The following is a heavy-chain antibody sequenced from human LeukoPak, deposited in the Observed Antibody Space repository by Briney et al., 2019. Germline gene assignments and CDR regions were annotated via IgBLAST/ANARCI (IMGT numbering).Heavy chain of an antibody. J-gene: IGHJ4*02. CDR2: IRYDGSNK. CDR3: AKDMNIVATTQYYFDY. D-gene: IGHD5-12*01. Sequence: GESLKISCAASGFTFSSYGMHWVRQAPGKGLEWVAFIRYDGSNKYYADSVKGRFTISRDNSKNTLYLQMNSLRAEDTAVYYCAKDMNIVATTQYYFDYWGQGTLVTVSS. V-gene: IGHV3-30*02. CDR1: GFTFSSYG.